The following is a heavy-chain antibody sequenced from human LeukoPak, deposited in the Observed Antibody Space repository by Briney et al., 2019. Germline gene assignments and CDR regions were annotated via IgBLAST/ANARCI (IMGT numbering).Heavy chain of an antibody. Sequence: SQTLSLTCALSGDSVSSNSAAWNWIRQSPSRGLEWLGRTYYRSKWYNDYAVSVKSRITINPDTSKNQFSLQLNSVTPEDTAVYYCAREGYSSSPGSNWFDPWGQGTLVTVSS. V-gene: IGHV6-1*01. D-gene: IGHD6-13*01. CDR1: GDSVSSNSAA. CDR2: TYYRSKWYN. CDR3: AREGYSSSPGSNWFDP. J-gene: IGHJ5*02.